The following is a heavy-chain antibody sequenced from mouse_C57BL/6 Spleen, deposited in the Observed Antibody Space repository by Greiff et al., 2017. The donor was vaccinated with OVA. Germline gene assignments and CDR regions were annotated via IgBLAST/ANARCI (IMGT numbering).Heavy chain of an antibody. CDR2: IYPGNSDT. CDR3: TRSYYYGSSYFDY. V-gene: IGHV1-5*01. J-gene: IGHJ2*01. CDR1: GYTFTSYW. D-gene: IGHD1-1*01. Sequence: VQLQQSGTVLARPGASVKMSCKTSGYTFTSYWMHWVKQRPGQGPEWIGAIYPGNSDTSYNQKFKGKAKLTAVTSASTAYMELSSLTNEDSAVYYCTRSYYYGSSYFDYWGQGTTLTVSS.